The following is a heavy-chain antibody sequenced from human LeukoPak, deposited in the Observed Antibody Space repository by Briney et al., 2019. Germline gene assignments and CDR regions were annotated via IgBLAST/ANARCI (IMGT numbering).Heavy chain of an antibody. D-gene: IGHD6-13*01. J-gene: IGHJ5*02. Sequence: PGGSLRLSCAASGFTFSTYSMNWVRQAPGKGLEWVSSISSSSSTIYYADSVKGRFTISRDNAKTSLYLQMNSLRAEDTAVYYCARDRTAAAAAPWWFDPWGQGTLVTVSS. CDR1: GFTFSTYS. CDR3: ARDRTAAAAAPWWFDP. V-gene: IGHV3-48*01. CDR2: ISSSSSTI.